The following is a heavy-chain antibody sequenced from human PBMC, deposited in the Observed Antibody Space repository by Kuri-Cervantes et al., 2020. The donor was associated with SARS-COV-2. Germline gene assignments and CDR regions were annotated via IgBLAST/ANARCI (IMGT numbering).Heavy chain of an antibody. CDR1: GGTFSSYA. Sequence: SVKVSCKASGGTFSSYAISWVRQAPGQGLEWMGRIIPILGTANYAQKFQGRVTITAGKSTSTAYMELSSLRSEDTAVYYCARDHSGSNEGYYFDYWGQGTLVTVSS. V-gene: IGHV1-69*04. J-gene: IGHJ4*02. D-gene: IGHD1-26*01. CDR3: ARDHSGSNEGYYFDY. CDR2: IIPILGTA.